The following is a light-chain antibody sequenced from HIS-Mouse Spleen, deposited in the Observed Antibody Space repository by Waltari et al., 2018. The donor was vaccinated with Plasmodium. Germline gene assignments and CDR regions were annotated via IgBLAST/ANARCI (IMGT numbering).Light chain of an antibody. CDR3: YSTDSSGNHRV. Sequence: SYELTQPPSVSVSPGQTARITCSGDALPKKYAYWYQQKSGQAPLLVIYEDSKRPSGIPERFSGSSSGTIATLTISGAQVEDEADYYCYSTDSSGNHRVFGGGTKLTVL. J-gene: IGLJ3*02. CDR1: ALPKKY. V-gene: IGLV3-10*01. CDR2: EDS.